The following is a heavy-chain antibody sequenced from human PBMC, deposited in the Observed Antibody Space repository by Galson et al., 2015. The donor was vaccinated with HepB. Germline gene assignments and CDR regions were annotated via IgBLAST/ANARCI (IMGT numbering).Heavy chain of an antibody. D-gene: IGHD3-16*01. CDR3: ATGGWFDP. Sequence: SVKVSCKASGGTFSSYAISWVRQAPGKGLEWMGGFDPEDGETIYAQKFQGRVTMTEDTSTDTAYMELSSLRSEDTAVYYCATGGWFDPWGQGTLVTVSS. CDR1: GGTFSSYA. V-gene: IGHV1-24*01. J-gene: IGHJ5*02. CDR2: FDPEDGET.